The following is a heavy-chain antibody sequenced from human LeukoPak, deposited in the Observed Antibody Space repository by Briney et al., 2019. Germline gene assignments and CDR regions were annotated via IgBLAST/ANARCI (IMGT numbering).Heavy chain of an antibody. CDR1: GGSFSGYY. Sequence: SETLSLTCAVYGGSFSGYYWSWIRQPPGKGLEWSGEINHSGSTNYNPSLKSRVTISVDTSKNQFSLKLSSVTAADTAVYYCARMSMVRGVISDYWGQGTLVTVSS. D-gene: IGHD3-10*01. CDR2: INHSGST. V-gene: IGHV4-34*01. J-gene: IGHJ4*02. CDR3: ARMSMVRGVISDY.